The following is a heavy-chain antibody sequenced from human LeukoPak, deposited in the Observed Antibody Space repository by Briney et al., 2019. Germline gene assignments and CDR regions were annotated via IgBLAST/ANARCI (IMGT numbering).Heavy chain of an antibody. CDR2: MNPNSGNT. CDR1: GYTFTSYD. Sequence: ASVKVSCKASGYTFTSYDINWVRQATGQGLEWMGWMNPNSGNTGYAQKFQGRVTMTRNTSISTAYMELSSLRSEDTAVYYCARVKWLRFGYFDYWGQGTLVTVSS. V-gene: IGHV1-8*01. D-gene: IGHD5-12*01. J-gene: IGHJ4*02. CDR3: ARVKWLRFGYFDY.